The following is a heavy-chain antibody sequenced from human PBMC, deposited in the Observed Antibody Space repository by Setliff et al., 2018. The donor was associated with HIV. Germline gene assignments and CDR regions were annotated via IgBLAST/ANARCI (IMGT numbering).Heavy chain of an antibody. CDR2: ISYDGNIK. D-gene: IGHD5-18*01. J-gene: IGHJ4*02. V-gene: IGHV3-30*04. CDR3: ASGGLDTAMVWGYYFDY. CDR1: GFTFNTWA. Sequence: GGSLRLSCAASGFTFNTWAMNWVRQAPGKGMEWVAVISYDGNIKYYADAVKGRFTISRDNTKNSRYLQMNRPRAEDTAVYYCASGGLDTAMVWGYYFDYWGQGTLVTVSS.